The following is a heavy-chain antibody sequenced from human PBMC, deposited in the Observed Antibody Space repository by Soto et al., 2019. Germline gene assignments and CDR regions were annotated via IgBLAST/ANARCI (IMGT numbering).Heavy chain of an antibody. CDR1: GGSFSGYY. V-gene: IGHV4-34*01. Sequence: QVQLQQWGAGLLKPSETLSLTCAVYGGSFSGYYWSWIRQPPGKGLEWIGEINHSGSANYNPSLKSRLTISVDPSKNQFSRKLSSVTAADTAVYYCARKGSRGRPPTYWGQGTLVTVSS. CDR2: INHSGSA. J-gene: IGHJ4*02. CDR3: ARKGSRGRPPTY. D-gene: IGHD1-26*01.